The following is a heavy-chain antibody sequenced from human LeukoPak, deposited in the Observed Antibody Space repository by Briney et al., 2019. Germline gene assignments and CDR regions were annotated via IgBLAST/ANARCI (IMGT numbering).Heavy chain of an antibody. D-gene: IGHD6-19*01. Sequence: SLRLSCAASALTFKSFAMSWVRHPPGELLEWIGVSSGNEDSTHYADSVRGRFVISTDNSKNTLFLQMNSLRAEDTAVYYCTKDLMTGFSSGLYFGYWGQGTLVTASS. CDR1: ALTFKSFA. CDR2: SSGNEDST. J-gene: IGHJ4*02. CDR3: TKDLMTGFSSGLYFGY. V-gene: IGHV3-23*01.